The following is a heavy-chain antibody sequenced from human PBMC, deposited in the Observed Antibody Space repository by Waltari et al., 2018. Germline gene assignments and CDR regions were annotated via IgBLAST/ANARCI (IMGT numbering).Heavy chain of an antibody. J-gene: IGHJ2*01. V-gene: IGHV3-21*01. CDR2: ISSSSSYI. D-gene: IGHD2-21*01. CDR3: ARDRCGGDCSPYWYFDL. Sequence: EVQLVESGGGLVKPGGSLRLSCAASGFTFSSYSMNWVRQATGKGLEWVSSISSSSSYIYYADSVKGRFTISRDNAKNSLYLQMNSLRAEDTAVYYCARDRCGGDCSPYWYFDLWGRGTLVTVSS. CDR1: GFTFSSYS.